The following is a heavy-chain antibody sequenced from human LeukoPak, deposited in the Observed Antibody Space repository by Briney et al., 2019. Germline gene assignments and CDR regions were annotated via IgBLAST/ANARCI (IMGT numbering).Heavy chain of an antibody. CDR3: ASTAMVRSNWFDP. J-gene: IGHJ5*02. CDR2: ISSSSSYI. CDR1: GFTFSSYS. Sequence: PGGSLRLSCAASGFTFSSYSMNWVRQAPGKGLEWVSSISSSSSYIYYADSVKGRFTISRDNAKNSLYLQMNSLRAEDTAVYYCASTAMVRSNWFDPWGQGTLVTVSS. V-gene: IGHV3-21*01. D-gene: IGHD5-18*01.